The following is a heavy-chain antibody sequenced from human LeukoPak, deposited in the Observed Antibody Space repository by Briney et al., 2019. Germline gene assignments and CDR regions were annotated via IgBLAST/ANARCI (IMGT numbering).Heavy chain of an antibody. V-gene: IGHV1-18*01. Sequence: GASVKVSCKASGYTFTSYGISWVRQAPGQGLEWMGWISAYNGNTNYAQKLQGRVTMTTDTSTSTAYMELRSLGSDDTAVYYCARDRYCSSTSCYAYYYGMDVWGQGTTVTVPS. D-gene: IGHD2-2*01. CDR2: ISAYNGNT. CDR3: ARDRYCSSTSCYAYYYGMDV. CDR1: GYTFTSYG. J-gene: IGHJ6*02.